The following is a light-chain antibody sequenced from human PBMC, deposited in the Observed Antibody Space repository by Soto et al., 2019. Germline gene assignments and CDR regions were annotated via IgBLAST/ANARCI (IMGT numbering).Light chain of an antibody. J-gene: IGKJ1*01. V-gene: IGKV3-15*01. Sequence: ERVMTQSPATLSLSPGETATLSCRASQSVSSNLAWHQQKSGQAPRLLIYGASTRATGTPARFSGSGSGTEFTLNISSLQSDDFAIYYCQKYDNWPSWTFGQGTKVEIK. CDR3: QKYDNWPSWT. CDR1: QSVSSN. CDR2: GAS.